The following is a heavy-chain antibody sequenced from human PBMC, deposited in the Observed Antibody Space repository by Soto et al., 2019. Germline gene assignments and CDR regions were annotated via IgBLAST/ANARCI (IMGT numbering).Heavy chain of an antibody. Sequence: ASVKVSCKASGYTFTSYGISWVRQAPGQGLEWMGWISAYNGNTNYAQKLQGRVTMTTDTSTSTAYMELRSLRSDDTAVYYCATHSSGWYSLYYYFYDGMDVWGQGTTVTVSS. CDR1: GYTFTSYG. CDR2: ISAYNGNT. CDR3: ATHSSGWYSLYYYFYDGMDV. J-gene: IGHJ6*02. D-gene: IGHD6-19*01. V-gene: IGHV1-18*04.